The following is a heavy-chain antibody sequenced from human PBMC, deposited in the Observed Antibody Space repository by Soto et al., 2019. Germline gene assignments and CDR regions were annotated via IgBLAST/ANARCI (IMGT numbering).Heavy chain of an antibody. D-gene: IGHD3-10*01. J-gene: IGHJ4*02. Sequence: ASVKVSCKASGYTFTGYYMHWVRQAPGQGLEWMGWINPNSGGTNYAQKFQGWVTMTRDTSISTAYMELSRLRSDDTAVYYCARDRSTMVRGVMGGFDYWGQGTLVTVSS. CDR2: INPNSGGT. CDR1: GYTFTGYY. V-gene: IGHV1-2*04. CDR3: ARDRSTMVRGVMGGFDY.